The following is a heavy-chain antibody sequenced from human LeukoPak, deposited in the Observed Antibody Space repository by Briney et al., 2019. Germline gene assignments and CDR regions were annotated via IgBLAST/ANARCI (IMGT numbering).Heavy chain of an antibody. CDR2: INHSGST. Sequence: PSETLSLTCAVYGGSFSGYYWSWIRQPPGKGLEWIGEINHSGSTNYNPSLKSRVTISVDTSKNQFSLKLSSVTAADTAVYYCARGKVGLYSHGSYYYYGMDVWGQGTTVTVSS. J-gene: IGHJ6*02. CDR1: GGSFSGYY. CDR3: ARGKVGLYSHGSYYYYGMDV. V-gene: IGHV4-34*01. D-gene: IGHD5-18*01.